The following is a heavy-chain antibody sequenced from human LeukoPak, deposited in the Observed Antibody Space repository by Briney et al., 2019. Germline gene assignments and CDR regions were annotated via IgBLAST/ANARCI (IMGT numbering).Heavy chain of an antibody. CDR3: ARAKGGSSSSLVYYYGMDV. D-gene: IGHD6-6*01. CDR2: IWYDGSNK. J-gene: IGHJ6*02. V-gene: IGHV3-33*01. CDR1: GFTFSSYG. Sequence: GGSLRLSCAASGFTFSSYGMHWVRQAPGKGLEWVAVIWYDGSNKYYADSVKGRFTISRDNSKNTLYLQMSSLRAEDTAVYYCARAKGGSSSSLVYYYGMDVWGQGTTVTVSS.